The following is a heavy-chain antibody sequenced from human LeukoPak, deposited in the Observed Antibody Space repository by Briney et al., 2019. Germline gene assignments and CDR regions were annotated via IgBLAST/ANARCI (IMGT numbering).Heavy chain of an antibody. J-gene: IGHJ4*02. D-gene: IGHD1-14*01. CDR2: IIPIFGTA. CDR1: GGTFSSYA. V-gene: IGHV1-69*01. CDR3: ARLGTNPLQYYFDY. Sequence: ASVKVSCKASGGTFSSYAISWVRQAPGQGLEWMGGIIPIFGTANYAQKFQGRVTITGDESTSTAYMELSSLRSEDTAVYYCARLGTNPLQYYFDYWGQGTLVTVSS.